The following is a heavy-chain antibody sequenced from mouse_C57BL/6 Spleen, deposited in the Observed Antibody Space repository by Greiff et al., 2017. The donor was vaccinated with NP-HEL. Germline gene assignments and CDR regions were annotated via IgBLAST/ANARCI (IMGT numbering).Heavy chain of an antibody. V-gene: IGHV1-82*01. J-gene: IGHJ1*03. D-gene: IGHD1-1*01. CDR1: GYAFSSSW. CDR3: ALLLRWYFDV. Sequence: QVQLQQSGPELVKPGASVKISCKASGYAFSSSWMNWVKQRPGKGLEWIGRIYPGDGDTNYNGKFKGKATLTADKSSSTASMQLSSLSSEDSAVYFCALLLRWYFDVWGTGTTVTVSS. CDR2: IYPGDGDT.